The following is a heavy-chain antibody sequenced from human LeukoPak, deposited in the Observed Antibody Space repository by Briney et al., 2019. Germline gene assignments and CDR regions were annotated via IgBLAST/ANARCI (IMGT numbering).Heavy chain of an antibody. Sequence: PSETLSLTCTVSGGSISSYSWSWIRQPAGKGLEWIGRIYTSGNTNYNPSLQSRITMSVDTSKNQFSLRLSSVTAADTAVYYCARGSGSYSYSYMDVWGKGATVTVSS. CDR1: GGSISSYS. V-gene: IGHV4-4*07. D-gene: IGHD1-26*01. CDR2: IYTSGNT. J-gene: IGHJ6*03. CDR3: ARGSGSYSYSYMDV.